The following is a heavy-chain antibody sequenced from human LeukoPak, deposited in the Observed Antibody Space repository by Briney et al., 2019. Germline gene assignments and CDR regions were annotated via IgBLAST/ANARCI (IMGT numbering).Heavy chain of an antibody. CDR3: ARGFAPHDY. CDR1: GFLFSSYE. V-gene: IGHV3-48*03. J-gene: IGHJ4*02. CDR2: ISTSGSTI. Sequence: GGSLRLSCAASGFLFSSYEMNWVRQAPGKGLEWVSYISTSGSTIFYADSVKGRFTISRDNAKNSLYLQVNSLRAEDTAVYYCARGFAPHDYWGQGTLVTVSP.